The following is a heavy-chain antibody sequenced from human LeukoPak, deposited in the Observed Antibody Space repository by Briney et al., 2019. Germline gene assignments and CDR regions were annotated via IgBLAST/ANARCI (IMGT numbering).Heavy chain of an antibody. Sequence: SETLSLTCTVSGGSITNYYWSWIRQPPGKGLGWIAYIHYSGSANYNPSLKSRVTISLDTSRNQFSLKLNSVTAADTAVYYCAKSNGYGLVDIWGQGTMVTVSS. CDR2: IHYSGSA. CDR3: AKSNGYGLVDI. J-gene: IGHJ3*02. CDR1: GGSITNYY. V-gene: IGHV4-59*12. D-gene: IGHD3-10*01.